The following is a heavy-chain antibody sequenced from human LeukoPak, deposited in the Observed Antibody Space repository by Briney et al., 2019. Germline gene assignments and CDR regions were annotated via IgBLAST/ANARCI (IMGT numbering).Heavy chain of an antibody. D-gene: IGHD6-19*01. Sequence: GGSLRLSCAASGFTFKNYWMHWVRQAPGKGLVWVSRINSDGSSTNYADSVKGRFTISRDNAKNTLYQQMNSLRAEDTAVYYCARDSGWGTGFDDWGQGTLVTVSS. J-gene: IGHJ4*02. CDR1: GFTFKNYW. V-gene: IGHV3-74*01. CDR2: INSDGSST. CDR3: ARDSGWGTGFDD.